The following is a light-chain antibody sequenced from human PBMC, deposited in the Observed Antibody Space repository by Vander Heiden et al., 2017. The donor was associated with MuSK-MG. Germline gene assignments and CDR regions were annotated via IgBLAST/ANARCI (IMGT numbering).Light chain of an antibody. V-gene: IGLV3-25*03. J-gene: IGLJ2*01. CDR1: ALPEQY. CDR2: NAS. CDR3: RSADSSRTSV. Sequence: SYELTQPLSVSVSPGQTARITCSGDALPEQYAYWCQQMPGLAPVLVIYNASERPSGIPERFSGSSSGTTVTLTITGVQAEDEADYYCRSADSSRTSVFGGGTKLPVL.